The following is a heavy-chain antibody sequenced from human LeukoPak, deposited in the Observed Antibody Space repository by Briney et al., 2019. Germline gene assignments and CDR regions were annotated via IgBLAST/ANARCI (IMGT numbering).Heavy chain of an antibody. CDR1: GLTVSSNY. CDR2: IYSGGST. CDR3: AKDVRPGVTTHYYGMDV. Sequence: GGSLRLSCAASGLTVSSNYMSWVRQAPGKGLEWVSVIYSGGSTYYADSVKGRFTISRDNSKNTLYLQMNSLRAEDTAVYYCAKDVRPGVTTHYYGMDVWSQGTTVTVSS. D-gene: IGHD4-17*01. V-gene: IGHV3-53*01. J-gene: IGHJ6*02.